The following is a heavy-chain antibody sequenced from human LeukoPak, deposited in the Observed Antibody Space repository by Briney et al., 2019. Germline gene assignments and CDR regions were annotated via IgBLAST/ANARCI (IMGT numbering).Heavy chain of an antibody. V-gene: IGHV4-4*07. CDR2: IYTSGST. J-gene: IGHJ5*02. D-gene: IGHD2-2*01. Sequence: SETLSLTCAVYGGSFSGYYWSWIRQPPGKGLEWIGRIYTSGSTNYNPSLKSRVTMSVDTSKNQFSLKLSSVTAADTAVYYCARDFCSSTSCSRYNWFDPWGQGTLVTVSS. CDR1: GGSFSGYY. CDR3: ARDFCSSTSCSRYNWFDP.